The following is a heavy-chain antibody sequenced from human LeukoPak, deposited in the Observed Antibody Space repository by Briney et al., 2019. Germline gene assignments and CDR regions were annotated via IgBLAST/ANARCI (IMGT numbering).Heavy chain of an antibody. Sequence: ASVKVSCKASGYTFTSYYMHWARQAPGQGLEWMGIINPSGGSTSYAQKFQGRVTMIRDTSTSTVYMELSSLRSEDTAVYYCARARPQGYGDYDDAFDIWGQGTMVTVSS. CDR3: ARARPQGYGDYDDAFDI. V-gene: IGHV1-46*01. CDR2: INPSGGST. J-gene: IGHJ3*02. D-gene: IGHD4-17*01. CDR1: GYTFTSYY.